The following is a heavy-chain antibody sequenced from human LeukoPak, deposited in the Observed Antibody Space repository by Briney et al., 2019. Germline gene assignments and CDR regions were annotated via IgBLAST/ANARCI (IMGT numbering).Heavy chain of an antibody. Sequence: SETLSLTCTVSGGSISNYYWGWIRQPPRKRLEWIGYIYYSGGTSYNPSLKSRVTMSVDTPKNQFSLKLTSVTAADTAVYYCTRENYFDYWGQGTLVTVSS. CDR3: TRENYFDY. J-gene: IGHJ4*02. V-gene: IGHV4-59*01. CDR2: IYYSGGT. CDR1: GGSISNYY.